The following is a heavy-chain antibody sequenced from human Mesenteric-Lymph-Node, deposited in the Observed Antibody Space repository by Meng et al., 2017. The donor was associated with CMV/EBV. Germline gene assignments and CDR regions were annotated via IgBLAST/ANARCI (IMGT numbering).Heavy chain of an antibody. CDR3: ARTNNWGFDY. CDR2: INIVEDKT. J-gene: IGHJ4*02. Sequence: QVQLVQSGAEVKKPGASVKVSCKASGYTFSSYAMHWVRQAPGQRLEWMGWINIVEDKTKTSQNFQGRVTLTRDTSANTAYMELSSLRSDDTAVYYCARTNNWGFDYWGQGTLVTVS. D-gene: IGHD3-16*01. V-gene: IGHV1-3*04. CDR1: GYTFSSYA.